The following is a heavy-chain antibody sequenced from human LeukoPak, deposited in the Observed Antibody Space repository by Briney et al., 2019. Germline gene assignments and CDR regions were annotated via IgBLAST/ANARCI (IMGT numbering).Heavy chain of an antibody. Sequence: GGSLRLSCAASGFTFDDYGMSWVRQAPGKGLEWVSGINWNGGSTGYADSVKGRFTISRDNAKNSLYLQMNSLRAEDTALYHCARGAGSGSYLGAFDIWGQGTMVTVSS. J-gene: IGHJ3*02. V-gene: IGHV3-20*01. CDR1: GFTFDDYG. D-gene: IGHD1-26*01. CDR2: INWNGGST. CDR3: ARGAGSGSYLGAFDI.